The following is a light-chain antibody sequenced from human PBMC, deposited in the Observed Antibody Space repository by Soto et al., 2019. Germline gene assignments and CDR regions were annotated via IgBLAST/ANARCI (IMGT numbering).Light chain of an antibody. CDR1: SSNIGAGYD. V-gene: IGLV1-40*01. CDR2: GNI. CDR3: QSYDSGLNNWL. Sequence: QSVLTQPPSVSGAPGQSITISCTGSSSNIGAGYDVYWYQQLPGTAPKLLMYGNINRPSGVPDRFSGSKSDTSASLAVTGLQAEDEADYYCQSYDSGLNNWLFGGGTKVTVL. J-gene: IGLJ3*02.